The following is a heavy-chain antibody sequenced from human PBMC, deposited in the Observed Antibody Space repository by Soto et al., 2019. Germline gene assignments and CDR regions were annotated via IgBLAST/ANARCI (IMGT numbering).Heavy chain of an antibody. D-gene: IGHD3-10*01. V-gene: IGHV1-24*01. CDR1: VYTLTELS. CDR3: ATSTMVRGVIIYPFDY. CDR2: FDPEDGET. J-gene: IGHJ4*02. Sequence: ASVTVSCTVSVYTLTELSMHWVRQAPGKGLEWMGGFDPEDGETIYAQKFQGRVTMTEDTSTDTAYMELSSLRSEDTAVYYCATSTMVRGVIIYPFDYWGQGTLVTVSS.